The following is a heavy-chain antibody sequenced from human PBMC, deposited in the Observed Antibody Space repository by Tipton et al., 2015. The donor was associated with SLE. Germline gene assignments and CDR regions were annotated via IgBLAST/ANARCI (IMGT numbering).Heavy chain of an antibody. CDR1: GGSMSSDTYS. D-gene: IGHD3-10*01. J-gene: IGHJ3*01. V-gene: IGHV4-30-2*01. CDR2: TFHSGST. CDR3: ARKYGRGQEAAFEL. Sequence: TLSLTCAVSGGSMSSDTYSWNWIRQPPGKGLEWIGYTFHSGSTYYNPSLKSRVTISVDRSKNQFSLRLYSVTAADTAVYYCARKYGRGQEAAFELWDQGTILIVSS.